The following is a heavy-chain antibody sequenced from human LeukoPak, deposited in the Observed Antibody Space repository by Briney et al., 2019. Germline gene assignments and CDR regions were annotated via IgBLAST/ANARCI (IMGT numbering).Heavy chain of an antibody. V-gene: IGHV3-48*01. CDR1: GFTFSSYS. CDR2: ISSSSSTI. CDR3: ARESKYSSSLFAFYYYYYMDV. Sequence: QAGGSLRLSCAASGFTFSSYSMNWVRQAPGKGLEWVSCISSSSSTIYYADSVKGRFTISRDNAKNSLYLQMNSLRAEDTAVYYCARESKYSSSLFAFYYYYYMDVWGKGTTVTVSS. J-gene: IGHJ6*03. D-gene: IGHD6-6*01.